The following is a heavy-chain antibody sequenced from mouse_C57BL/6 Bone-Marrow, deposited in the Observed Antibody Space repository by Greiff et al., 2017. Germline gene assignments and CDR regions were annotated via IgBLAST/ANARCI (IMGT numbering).Heavy chain of an antibody. D-gene: IGHD2-1*01. CDR3: ARLLFLDYAMDY. Sequence: QLQLQQSGPELVKPGASVKISCKASGYAFSSSWMNWVKQRPGKGLEWIGRIYPGDGDTNYNGKFKGKATLTADKSSSTAYMQLSSLTSEDSAVYFCARLLFLDYAMDYWGQGTSVTVSS. J-gene: IGHJ4*01. V-gene: IGHV1-82*01. CDR1: GYAFSSSW. CDR2: IYPGDGDT.